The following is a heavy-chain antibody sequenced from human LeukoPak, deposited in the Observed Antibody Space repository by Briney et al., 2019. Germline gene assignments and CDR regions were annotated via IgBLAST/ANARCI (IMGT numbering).Heavy chain of an antibody. CDR3: ARDLSRGLFDY. J-gene: IGHJ4*02. D-gene: IGHD2-15*01. CDR2: ISSSSSYI. V-gene: IGHV3-21*01. CDR1: GFTFSNYG. Sequence: PGRSLRLSCAASGFTFSNYGMNWVRQAPGKGLEWVSSISSSSSYIYYADSVKGRFTISRDNAKNSLYLQMNSLRAEDTAVYSCARDLSRGLFDYWGQGTLVTVSS.